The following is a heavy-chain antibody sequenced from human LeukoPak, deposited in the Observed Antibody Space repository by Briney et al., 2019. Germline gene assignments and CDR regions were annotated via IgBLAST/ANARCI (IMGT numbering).Heavy chain of an antibody. Sequence: PSETLSLTCSVSGGSISSLYWSWIRQPPGKGLEWIGYIYYTGSTNYNPSLRGRVPMFVDMSKNQFSLRLSSVTAADTAVYYCARHRAYSSSSPFDYWGQGTLVTVSS. V-gene: IGHV4-59*08. CDR1: GGSISSLY. CDR2: IYYTGST. J-gene: IGHJ4*02. D-gene: IGHD6-6*01. CDR3: ARHRAYSSSSPFDY.